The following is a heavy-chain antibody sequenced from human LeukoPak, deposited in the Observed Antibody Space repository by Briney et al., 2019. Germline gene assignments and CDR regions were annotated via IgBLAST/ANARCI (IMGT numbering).Heavy chain of an antibody. J-gene: IGHJ3*01. CDR1: GFTVTSNY. CDR2: IYSGGST. V-gene: IGHV3-66*01. D-gene: IGHD3-10*01. CDR3: AREDYYASGSWD. Sequence: PGGSLRLSCAASGFTVTSNYMSWVRQAPGKGLEWVSVIYSGGSTFYADSVKGRFTISRGISNNTVYLQMNSLRAEDTAVYYCAREDYYASGSWDWGQGTMVTVSS.